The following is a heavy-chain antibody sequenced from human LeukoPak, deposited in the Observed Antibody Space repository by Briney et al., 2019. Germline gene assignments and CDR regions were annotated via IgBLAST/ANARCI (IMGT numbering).Heavy chain of an antibody. D-gene: IGHD6-13*01. CDR2: IYYSGST. J-gene: IGHJ5*02. CDR1: GGSISSGGYY. Sequence: SETLSLTCTVSGGSISSGGYYWSWIRQHPGKGLEWIGYIYYSGSTYYNPSLKSRVTISVDTSKNQFSLKLSSVTAADTAVYYCARWAAGTGRNWFDPWGQGTLVTVSS. CDR3: ARWAAGTGRNWFDP. V-gene: IGHV4-31*03.